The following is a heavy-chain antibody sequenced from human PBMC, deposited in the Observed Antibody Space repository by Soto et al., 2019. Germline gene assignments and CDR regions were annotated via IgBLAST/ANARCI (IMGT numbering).Heavy chain of an antibody. D-gene: IGHD2-15*01. V-gene: IGHV1-3*01. CDR2: INPDNGNT. J-gene: IGHJ5*02. CDR3: ARGIATGQLDP. Sequence: ASVKVSCKASGYTFTRYTMNWVRQAPGQRLEWMGWINPDNGNTKSSQKFRDRVIITRDTSASTAYMDLSSPRSEDTAVYYCARGIATGQLDPWGQGTLVTVSS. CDR1: GYTFTRYT.